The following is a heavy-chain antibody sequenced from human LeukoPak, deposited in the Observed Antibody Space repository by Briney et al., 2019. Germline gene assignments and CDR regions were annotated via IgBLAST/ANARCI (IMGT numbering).Heavy chain of an antibody. CDR3: ARNSAYSTSSGFNC. CDR1: GGSFNGYY. D-gene: IGHD6-6*01. J-gene: IGHJ4*02. CDR2: INQSGST. V-gene: IGHV4-34*01. Sequence: PSETLSLTCAVYGGSFNGYYWTWIRQPPGKGLEWIGEINQSGSTNYNPSLKSRVTMSIDTSKNQIPLRLSSVTAADTAVYYCARNSAYSTSSGFNCWGQGTLVTVSS.